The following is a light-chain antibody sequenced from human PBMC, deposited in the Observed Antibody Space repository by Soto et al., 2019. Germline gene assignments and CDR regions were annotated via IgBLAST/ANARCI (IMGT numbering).Light chain of an antibody. CDR3: QHFGSSPPVT. Sequence: EVVLTQSPGTLSLSPGESATLSCRASQTVSGSYVAWYQPRPGLAPRLLVHGASRRATGIPDRFRGSGSGTEFILTISGLEPEDFAVYFCQHFGSSPPVTFGQGTRLDIX. CDR2: GAS. V-gene: IGKV3-20*01. J-gene: IGKJ5*01. CDR1: QTVSGSY.